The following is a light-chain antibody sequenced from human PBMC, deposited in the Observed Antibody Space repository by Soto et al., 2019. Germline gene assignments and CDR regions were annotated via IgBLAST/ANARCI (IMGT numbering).Light chain of an antibody. CDR1: QSVTPY. V-gene: IGKV1-39*01. Sequence: DIQMTQSPSSLSASVGDRVTITCRASQSVTPYLNWYQHKPGKAPNLLIYTASTLHSGVPSRFSGSGSATHFTLTISNLQPKDFATYYCQQTYSTPLTFGQGTTVEIK. CDR3: QQTYSTPLT. CDR2: TAS. J-gene: IGKJ1*01.